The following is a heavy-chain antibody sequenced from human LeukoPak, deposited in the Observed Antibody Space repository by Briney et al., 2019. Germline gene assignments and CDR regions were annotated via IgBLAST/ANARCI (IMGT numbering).Heavy chain of an antibody. V-gene: IGHV5-51*01. CDR1: GYSFTSYW. CDR2: IYPGDSDT. J-gene: IGHJ4*02. CDR3: ARLPNYYGSGSYFSWIDY. Sequence: GESLKISCKGSGYSFTSYWIGWVRQMPGKGLEWMGIIYPGDSDTRYSPSFQGQVTISADKSISTAYLQWSSLKASDTAMYYCARLPNYYGSGSYFSWIDYWDQGTLVTVSS. D-gene: IGHD3-10*01.